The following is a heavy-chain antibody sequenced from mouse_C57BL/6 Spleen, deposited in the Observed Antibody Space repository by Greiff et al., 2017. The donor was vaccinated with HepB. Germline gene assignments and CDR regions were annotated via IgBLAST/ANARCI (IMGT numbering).Heavy chain of an antibody. CDR2: INPYNGGT. J-gene: IGHJ3*01. Sequence: VQLKQSGPVLVKPGASVKMSCKASGYTFTDYYMNWVKQSHGKSLEWIGVINPYNGGTSYNQKFKGKATLTVDKSSSTAYMELNSLTSEDSAVYYCARRDDYGSSWFAYWGQGTLVTVSA. CDR3: ARRDDYGSSWFAY. V-gene: IGHV1-19*01. D-gene: IGHD1-1*01. CDR1: GYTFTDYY.